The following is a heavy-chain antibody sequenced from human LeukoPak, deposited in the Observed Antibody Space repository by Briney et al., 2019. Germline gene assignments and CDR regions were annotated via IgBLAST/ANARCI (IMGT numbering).Heavy chain of an antibody. CDR2: ISAYNGNT. CDR3: ARESPYSSGWYGDAFDI. V-gene: IGHV1-18*01. D-gene: IGHD6-19*01. J-gene: IGHJ3*02. CDR1: GYPFTSYG. Sequence: SVKVSCKASGYPFTSYGISWVRQAPGQGLEWMGWISAYNGNTNYAQKLQGRVTMTTDTSTSTAYMELRSLRSDDTAVYYCARESPYSSGWYGDAFDIWGQGTMVTVSS.